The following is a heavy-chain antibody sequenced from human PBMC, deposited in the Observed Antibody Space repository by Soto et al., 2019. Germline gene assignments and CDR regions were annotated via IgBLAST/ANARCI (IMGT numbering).Heavy chain of an antibody. CDR2: IYHSGST. CDR3: AREGTTVVTPGWFDP. V-gene: IGHV4-30-2*01. J-gene: IGHJ5*02. CDR1: GGSISSGGYS. Sequence: QLQLQESGSGLVKPSQTLSLTCAVSGGSISSGGYSWSWIRQPPGKALEWIGYIYHSGSTYYNPSIKSRVTISVDRSKNQFPLKLSSVTAADTAVYYCAREGTTVVTPGWFDPWGQGTLVTVSS. D-gene: IGHD4-17*01.